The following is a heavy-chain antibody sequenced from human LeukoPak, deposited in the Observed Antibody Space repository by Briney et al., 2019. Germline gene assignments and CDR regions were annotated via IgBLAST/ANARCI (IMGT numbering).Heavy chain of an antibody. V-gene: IGHV3-74*01. J-gene: IGHJ4*02. CDR3: LAAAGTIG. D-gene: IGHD6-13*01. CDR1: GFTFSSYW. CDR2: VNNDGSTT. Sequence: PGGSLRLSCAASGFTFSSYWMHWVRQAPGKGLVWVSRVNNDGSTTNYADSVKGRFTISRDNTKNTLYLQVNSLRAEDTAVYFCLAAAGTIGWGQGTLVTVSS.